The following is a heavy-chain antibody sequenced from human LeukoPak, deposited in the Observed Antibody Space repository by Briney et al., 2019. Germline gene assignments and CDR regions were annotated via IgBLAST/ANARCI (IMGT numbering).Heavy chain of an antibody. Sequence: PGESLKISCKGSGYSFTNYWIGWVRQMPGKGLEWMGIIYPGDSDTRYSPSFQGQVTISADKSISTAYLQRSSLKASDTAMYYCARFRPGSGPYFDYWGQGTLVTVSS. J-gene: IGHJ4*02. CDR2: IYPGDSDT. CDR3: ARFRPGSGPYFDY. CDR1: GYSFTNYW. V-gene: IGHV5-51*01. D-gene: IGHD6-19*01.